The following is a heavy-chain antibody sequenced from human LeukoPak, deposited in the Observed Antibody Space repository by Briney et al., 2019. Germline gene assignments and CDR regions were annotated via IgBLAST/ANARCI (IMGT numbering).Heavy chain of an antibody. CDR1: GFTFSSYG. D-gene: IGHD5-18*01. CDR3: ARVGQRWSYYFDY. Sequence: GGTLRLSCAASGFTFSSYGMSWVRQAPGKGLEWVSAISGSGGSTYYADSLKGRFTISRDNSKNTLYLQMNSLRAEDTAVYYCARVGQRWSYYFDYWGQGTLVTVSS. V-gene: IGHV3-23*01. J-gene: IGHJ4*02. CDR2: ISGSGGST.